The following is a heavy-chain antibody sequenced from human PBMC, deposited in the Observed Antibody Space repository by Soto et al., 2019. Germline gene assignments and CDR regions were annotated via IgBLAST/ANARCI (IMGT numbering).Heavy chain of an antibody. CDR2: IAYDGSEK. V-gene: IGHV3-30*09. CDR1: GFKFTDFA. Sequence: GQLVESGGGEVQPGRSLRLSCAASGFKFTDFALHWVRQAPGKGLEWVAIIAYDGSEKHYADSVKGRFAISRDNPKNTLYLERNSLRPEDTAVYFCARRAWHSYYAIDVWGQGTTVTVFS. J-gene: IGHJ6*02. CDR3: ARRAWHSYYAIDV. D-gene: IGHD1-26*01.